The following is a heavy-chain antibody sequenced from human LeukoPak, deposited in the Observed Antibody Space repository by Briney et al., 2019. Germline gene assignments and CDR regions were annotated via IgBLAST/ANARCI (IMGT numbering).Heavy chain of an antibody. V-gene: IGHV3-30-3*01. J-gene: IGHJ5*02. CDR3: ARDLRNDYVWGSYRYPP. CDR2: ISYDGSNK. CDR1: GFTFSSYA. D-gene: IGHD3-16*02. Sequence: GRSLRLSCAASGFTFSSYAMHWVRQAPGKGLEWVAVISYDGSNKYYADSVKGRFTISRDNSKNTLYLQMNSLRAEDTAVYYCARDLRNDYVWGSYRYPPWGQGTLVTVSS.